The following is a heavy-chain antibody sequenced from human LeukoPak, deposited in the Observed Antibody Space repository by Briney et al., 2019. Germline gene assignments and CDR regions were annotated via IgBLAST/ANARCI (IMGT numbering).Heavy chain of an antibody. J-gene: IGHJ4*02. D-gene: IGHD3-10*01. V-gene: IGHV3-21*06. CDR3: ARDRGARGRGLA. Sequence: PGGSLRLSCAASGFTFRIYGMNWVRQAPGKGLEWVSSTRYTSDISYADSVKGRFTISRDNPKSSVFLQMNSLRDEGTAVYYCARDRGARGRGLAWGQGTLVSVSS. CDR1: GFTFRIYG. CDR2: TRYTSDI.